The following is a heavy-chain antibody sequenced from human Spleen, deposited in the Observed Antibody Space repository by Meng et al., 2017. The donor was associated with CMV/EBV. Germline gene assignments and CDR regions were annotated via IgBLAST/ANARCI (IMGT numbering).Heavy chain of an antibody. J-gene: IGHJ4*02. CDR3: ARVYYYDSSGYHYHFDY. Sequence: VSSGDYYVSWIRQPPGKGLEWIRYIYYSGRTNYNPSLMSRVTISVDTSKNQFSLKLRSVTAADTAVYYCARVYYYDSSGYHYHFDYWGQGTLVTVSS. D-gene: IGHD3-22*01. CDR2: IYYSGRT. CDR1: VSSGDYY. V-gene: IGHV4-61*08.